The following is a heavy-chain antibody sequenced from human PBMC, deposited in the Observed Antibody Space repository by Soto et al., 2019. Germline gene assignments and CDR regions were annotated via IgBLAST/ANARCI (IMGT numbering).Heavy chain of an antibody. D-gene: IGHD1-1*01. CDR2: INPSGGST. CDR3: ARGGLEYYGMDV. J-gene: IGHJ6*02. V-gene: IGHV1-46*03. CDR1: GYTFTSYY. Sequence: QVQLVQSGAEVKKPGASVKVSCKASGYTFTSYYMHWVRQAPGQGLEWMGIINPSGGSTSYAQKFQGRXXMXRXXSTSTVYMELGSLRSEDTAVYYCARGGLEYYGMDVWGQGTTVTVSS.